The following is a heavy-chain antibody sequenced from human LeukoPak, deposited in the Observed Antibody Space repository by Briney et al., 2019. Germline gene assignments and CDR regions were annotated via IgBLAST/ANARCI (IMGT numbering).Heavy chain of an antibody. CDR1: GFTFSSYG. V-gene: IGHV3-30*18. CDR3: AKDPPGYDFWSGYLDY. Sequence: GRSLRLSCAASGFTFSSYGMHWVRQAPGKGLEWVAVISYDGSNKYYADSVKGRFTISRDNSKNTLYLQMNSLRAEDTAVYYCAKDPPGYDFWSGYLDYWGQGTLVTVSS. D-gene: IGHD3-3*01. CDR2: ISYDGSNK. J-gene: IGHJ4*02.